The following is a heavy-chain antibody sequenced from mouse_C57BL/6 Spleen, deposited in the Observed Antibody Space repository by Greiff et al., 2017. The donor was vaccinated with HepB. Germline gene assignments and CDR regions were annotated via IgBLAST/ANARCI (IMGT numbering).Heavy chain of an antibody. V-gene: IGHV14-3*01. CDR3: ARSRYFDV. Sequence: VQLQQSVAELVRPGASVKLSCTASGFTFKNTYMHWVKQRPEQGLEWIGRIDPANGNTNYAPKFQGKATITADTSSNTAYLQLSSLTSEDTAIYYCARSRYFDVWGTGTTVTVSS. CDR2: IDPANGNT. J-gene: IGHJ1*03. CDR1: GFTFKNTY.